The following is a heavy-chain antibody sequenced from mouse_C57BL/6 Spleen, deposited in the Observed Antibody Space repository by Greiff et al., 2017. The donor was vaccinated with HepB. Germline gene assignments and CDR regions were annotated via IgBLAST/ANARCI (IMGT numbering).Heavy chain of an antibody. J-gene: IGHJ3*01. Sequence: EVQLQQSGPELVKPGASVKISCKASGYTFTDYYMNWVKQSHGKSLEWIGDINPNNGGTSYNQKFKGKATLTVDKSSSTAYMELRSLTSEDSAVYYGARQDAYWGQGTLVTVSA. CDR3: ARQDAY. V-gene: IGHV1-26*01. CDR2: INPNNGGT. CDR1: GYTFTDYY.